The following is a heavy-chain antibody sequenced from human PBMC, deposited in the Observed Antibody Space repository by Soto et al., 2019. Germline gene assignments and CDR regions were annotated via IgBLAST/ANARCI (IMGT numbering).Heavy chain of an antibody. D-gene: IGHD3-16*02. CDR1: GYSFTSYW. CDR3: ARHGSKYDYVWGSYRYQVGPGGMDV. V-gene: IGHV5-51*01. Sequence: PGESLKISCKGSGYSFTSYWIGWVRQMPGKGLEWMGIIYPGDSDTRYSPSFQGQVTISADKSISTAYLQWSSLKASDTAMYYCARHGSKYDYVWGSYRYQVGPGGMDVWGQGTTVTVSS. J-gene: IGHJ6*02. CDR2: IYPGDSDT.